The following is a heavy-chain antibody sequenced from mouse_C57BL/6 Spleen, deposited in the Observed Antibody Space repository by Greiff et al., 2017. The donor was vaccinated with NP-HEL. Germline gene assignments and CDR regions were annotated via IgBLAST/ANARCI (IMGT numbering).Heavy chain of an antibody. CDR3: ARILRYYYAMDY. Sequence: EVKLVESGGGLVKPGGSLKLSCAASGFTFSDYGMHWVRQAPEKGLEWVAYISSGSSTIYYADTVKGRFTISRDNAKNTLFLQMTSLRSEDTAMYYCARILRYYYAMDYWGQGTSVTVSS. D-gene: IGHD1-1*01. J-gene: IGHJ4*01. V-gene: IGHV5-17*01. CDR2: ISSGSSTI. CDR1: GFTFSDYG.